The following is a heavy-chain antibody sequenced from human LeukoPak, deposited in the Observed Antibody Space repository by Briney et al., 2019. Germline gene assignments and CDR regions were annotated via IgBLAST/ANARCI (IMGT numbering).Heavy chain of an antibody. Sequence: GGSLRLSCAASGFTFSSYNMNWVRQAPGRGLEWVSSISSSSSYIYYADSVKGRFTISRDNAKNSLYLQMNSLRAEDTAVYYCARQVYGDYVGSWGQGTLVTVSS. V-gene: IGHV3-21*01. CDR3: ARQVYGDYVGS. J-gene: IGHJ4*02. CDR2: ISSSSSYI. CDR1: GFTFSSYN. D-gene: IGHD4-17*01.